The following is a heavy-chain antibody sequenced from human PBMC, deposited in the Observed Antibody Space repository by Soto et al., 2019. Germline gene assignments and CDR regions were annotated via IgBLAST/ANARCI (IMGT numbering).Heavy chain of an antibody. D-gene: IGHD5-18*01. J-gene: IGHJ4*02. CDR3: AKVGGYVSGWRYLDY. CDR2: IFHRGST. V-gene: IGHV4-59*01. CDR1: GGSISGYY. Sequence: SETLSLTCNVSGGSISGYYWSWIRQAPGKGLHWIGYIFHRGSTSYNPSLRSRLTLSVDTSKNQFSLKVNSVTAADKAVYYCAKVGGYVSGWRYLDYWGQGTLVTVSS.